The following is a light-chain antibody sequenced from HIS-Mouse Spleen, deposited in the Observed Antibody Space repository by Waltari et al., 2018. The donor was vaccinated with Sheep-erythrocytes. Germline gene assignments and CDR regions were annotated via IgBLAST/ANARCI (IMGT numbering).Light chain of an antibody. CDR2: DGS. V-gene: IGLV2-11*01. Sequence: QSALTQPRSVSGSPGQSVTISCTGTSSDVGGYNYVSWYQQHPGKAPKLMIYDGSKRHSGFPDRVSGSKSGHTASLTISGLQAEDEADYYCCSYAGSYNHVFATGTKVTVL. CDR3: CSYAGSYNHV. J-gene: IGLJ1*01. CDR1: SSDVGGYNY.